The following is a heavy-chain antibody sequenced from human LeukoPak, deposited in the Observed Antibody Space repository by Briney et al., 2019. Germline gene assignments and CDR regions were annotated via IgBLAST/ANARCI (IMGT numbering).Heavy chain of an antibody. CDR3: ARDQDSSGWFPCDQ. Sequence: SETLSLTCGVSGGSFSGYYWSWLRQSPGKGLEWIGEISDSGGTDYNPSLMSRVTISLDTSKNQFSLNLSSVTAADTAVYYCARDQDSSGWFPCDQWGQGTLVTVSS. V-gene: IGHV4-34*01. CDR1: GGSFSGYY. J-gene: IGHJ4*02. D-gene: IGHD6-19*01. CDR2: ISDSGGT.